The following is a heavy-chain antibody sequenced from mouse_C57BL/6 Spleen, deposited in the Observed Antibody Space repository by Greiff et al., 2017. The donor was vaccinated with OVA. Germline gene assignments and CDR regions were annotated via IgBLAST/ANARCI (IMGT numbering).Heavy chain of an antibody. CDR3: TRDHGNSYWYFDV. CDR1: GFTFSSYA. V-gene: IGHV5-9-1*02. CDR2: ISSGGDYI. D-gene: IGHD2-1*01. J-gene: IGHJ1*03. Sequence: EVMLVESGEGLVKPGGSLKLSCAASGFTFSSYAMSWVRQTPEKRLEWVAYISSGGDYIYYADTVKGRFTISRDNARNTLYLQMSSLKSEDTAMYYCTRDHGNSYWYFDVWGTGTTVTVSS.